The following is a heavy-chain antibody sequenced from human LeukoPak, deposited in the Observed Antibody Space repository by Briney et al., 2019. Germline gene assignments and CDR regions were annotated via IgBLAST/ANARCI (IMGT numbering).Heavy chain of an antibody. D-gene: IGHD3-22*01. V-gene: IGHV1-18*01. CDR3: ARQVLIVGGRYGMDV. CDR1: GYIFTNYG. J-gene: IGHJ6*02. CDR2: ISPYRGDT. Sequence: GASVKVSFKASGYIFTNYGISWVRQAPGQGLEWMGWISPYRGDTEYAQRSQGRVTMSTDTSTSTAYMEVRSLRSDDTAVYYCARQVLIVGGRYGMDVWGQGTTVTVSS.